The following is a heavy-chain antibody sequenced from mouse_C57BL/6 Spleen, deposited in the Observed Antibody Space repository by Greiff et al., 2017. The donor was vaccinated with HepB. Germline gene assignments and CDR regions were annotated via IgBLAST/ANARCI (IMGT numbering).Heavy chain of an antibody. CDR2: IYPGNSDT. J-gene: IGHJ1*03. CDR1: GYTFTSYW. V-gene: IGHV1-5*01. CDR3: IRLGLRRDWYFDV. D-gene: IGHD2-2*01. Sequence: EVQLQQSGTVLARPGASVKMSCKTSGYTFTSYWMHWVKQRPGQGLEWIGAIYPGNSDTSYNQKFKGKAKLTAVTSASTAYMELSSLTNEDSAVYYCIRLGLRRDWYFDVWGTGTTVTVSS.